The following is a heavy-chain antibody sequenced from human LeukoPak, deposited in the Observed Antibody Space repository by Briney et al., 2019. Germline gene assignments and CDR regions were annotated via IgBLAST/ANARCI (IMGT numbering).Heavy chain of an antibody. CDR3: ARHGLRGNSNYIDY. V-gene: IGHV4-59*08. CDR1: GGSISSYF. D-gene: IGHD4-11*01. CDR2: VYFSGST. J-gene: IGHJ4*02. Sequence: SETLSLTCTVSGGSISSYFWSWIRQPPGKGLEWIGYVYFSGSTNYNPSLKSRVTISVDTSNNQFSLKLSSVTAADTAVYYCARHGLRGNSNYIDYWVQGTLVTVSS.